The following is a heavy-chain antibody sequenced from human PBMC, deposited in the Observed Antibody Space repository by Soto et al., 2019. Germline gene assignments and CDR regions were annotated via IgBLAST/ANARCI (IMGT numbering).Heavy chain of an antibody. V-gene: IGHV3-30*18. J-gene: IGHJ4*02. CDR1: GFTFSSYG. D-gene: IGHD2-15*01. CDR2: ISYDGSNK. CDR3: AKEGGYCSGGICYGYFDY. Sequence: QVQLVESGGGVVQPGRSLRLSCAASGFTFSSYGMHWVRQAPGKGLEWVAVISYDGSNKYYADSVKGRFTISRDNSKNTQYLQMNSLRAEDSAVYYCAKEGGYCSGGICYGYFDYWGQGTLVTVSS.